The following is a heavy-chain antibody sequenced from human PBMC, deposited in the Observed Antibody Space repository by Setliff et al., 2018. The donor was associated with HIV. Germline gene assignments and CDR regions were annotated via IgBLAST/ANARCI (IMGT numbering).Heavy chain of an antibody. D-gene: IGHD3-10*01. CDR1: GYSISSGYY. J-gene: IGHJ4*02. CDR2: IHQSGST. CDR3: ARAPFYYGSGSYQTFDY. Sequence: SETLSLTCTVSGYSISSGYYWGWLRQPPGKGLEWIGSIHQSGSTYYNPSLTSRVTISVDTSKNQFSLKLSSVTAADTAVYYCARAPFYYGSGSYQTFDYWGQGTLVTVSS. V-gene: IGHV4-38-2*02.